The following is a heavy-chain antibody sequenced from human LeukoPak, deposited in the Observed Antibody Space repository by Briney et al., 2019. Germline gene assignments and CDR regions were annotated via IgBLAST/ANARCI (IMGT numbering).Heavy chain of an antibody. CDR2: MNPNSGNT. Sequence: GASVKVSCKASGYTFTSYDINWVRQATGQGLEWMGWMNPNSGNTGYAQKFQGRVTMTRNTSISTAYMELSSLRSEDTAVYYCARGSIVGATNEFDYWGQGTLVTVSS. V-gene: IGHV1-8*01. J-gene: IGHJ4*02. CDR3: ARGSIVGATNEFDY. CDR1: GYTFTSYD. D-gene: IGHD1-26*01.